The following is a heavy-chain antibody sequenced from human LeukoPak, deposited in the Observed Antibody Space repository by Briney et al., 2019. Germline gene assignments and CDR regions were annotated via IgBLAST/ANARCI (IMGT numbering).Heavy chain of an antibody. D-gene: IGHD6-19*01. CDR2: IYHSGST. J-gene: IGHJ5*02. CDR3: ARGGYSSGWFGNWFDP. V-gene: IGHV4-34*01. CDR1: RGSPRGSN. Sequence: KSLESPSLTPALHRGSPRGSNSSSICERPRKRVGWSWEIYHSGSTNYNPSVKSRVPISVDTSKTQFSLKLSSVTAADTAVYYCARGGYSSGWFGNWFDPWGQGTLVTVSS.